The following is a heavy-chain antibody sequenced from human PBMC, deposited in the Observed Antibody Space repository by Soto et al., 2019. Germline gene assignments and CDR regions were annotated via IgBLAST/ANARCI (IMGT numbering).Heavy chain of an antibody. Sequence: PSETLSLTCIVSGESISSSSYYWGWIRQPPGKGLEWIGSIYYSGRTYYNPSFKSRVTKYIDTSKNQFSLKLSSVTATDTAVYYCAKQRTTVVTQAYFDHWGQGALVTVSP. CDR3: AKQRTTVVTQAYFDH. D-gene: IGHD2-21*02. CDR2: IYYSGRT. V-gene: IGHV4-39*01. CDR1: GESISSSSYY. J-gene: IGHJ4*02.